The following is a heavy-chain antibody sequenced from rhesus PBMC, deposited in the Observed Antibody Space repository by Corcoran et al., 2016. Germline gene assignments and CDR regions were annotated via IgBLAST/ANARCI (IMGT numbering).Heavy chain of an antibody. CDR1: GGSISSNY. V-gene: IGHV4-160*01. CDR2: IRSGGST. CDR3: ASTYSSGWYDAFDF. Sequence: QVQLQQWGEGLVKPSETLSLTCAVYGGSISSNYWSWIRQPPGQGLELIGRIRSGGSTNYNPSLKSRVTISLDTSKNQFSLKLSSVTAADTAVYYCASTYSSGWYDAFDFWGQGLRVTVSS. J-gene: IGHJ3*01. D-gene: IGHD6-31*01.